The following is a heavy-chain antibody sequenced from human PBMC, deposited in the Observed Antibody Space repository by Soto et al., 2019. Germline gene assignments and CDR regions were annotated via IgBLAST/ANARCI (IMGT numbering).Heavy chain of an antibody. J-gene: IGHJ4*02. V-gene: IGHV1-3*01. CDR2: INAGNGNT. Sequence: ASVKVSCNASGYTFTSYAMHWVRQAPGQRLEWMGWINAGNGNTKYSLKFQGRVTITRDTSASTAYMELSSLRSEDTAVYYCARGLGLYYFDYWGQGTLVTVSS. D-gene: IGHD1-26*01. CDR1: GYTFTSYA. CDR3: ARGLGLYYFDY.